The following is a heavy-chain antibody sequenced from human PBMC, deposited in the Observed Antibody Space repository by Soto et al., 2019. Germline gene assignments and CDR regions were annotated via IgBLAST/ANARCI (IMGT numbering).Heavy chain of an antibody. Sequence: PGGSLRLSCAASGFTFSSYAMSWVRQAPGKGLEWVSAISGSGGSTYYADSVKGRFTISRDNSKNTLYLQMNSLRAEDTAVYYCATRYSSGWFPLSDWFDPWGQGTLVTVSS. CDR2: ISGSGGST. CDR3: ATRYSSGWFPLSDWFDP. V-gene: IGHV3-23*01. J-gene: IGHJ5*02. D-gene: IGHD6-19*01. CDR1: GFTFSSYA.